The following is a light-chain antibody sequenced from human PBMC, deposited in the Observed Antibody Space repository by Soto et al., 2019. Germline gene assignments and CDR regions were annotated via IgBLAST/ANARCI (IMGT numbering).Light chain of an antibody. CDR2: EGS. CDR1: SSDVGSYNL. CDR3: CSYAGSSTYV. Sequence: QSVLTQSASVSGSPGQSITISCTGTSSDVGSYNLVSWYRQHPGKLPKLMIYEGSKRPSGVSNRFSGSKSGNTASLTISGLQAEDEADYSCCSYAGSSTYVFGTGTKVTVL. V-gene: IGLV2-23*01. J-gene: IGLJ1*01.